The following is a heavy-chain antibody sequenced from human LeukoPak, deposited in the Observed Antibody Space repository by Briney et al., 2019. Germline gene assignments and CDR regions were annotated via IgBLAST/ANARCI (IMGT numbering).Heavy chain of an antibody. CDR2: ISASGDAT. J-gene: IGHJ4*02. CDR3: AKEGIGSTATFFDY. D-gene: IGHD1-1*01. V-gene: IGHV3-23*01. CDR1: GFTFSSYA. Sequence: GGSLRLSCAASGFTFSSYAMSWVRQAPGKGLEWVSSISASGDATYYVDSVRGRFTISRDNSNYAGYLQMNSLSAEDTAIYYCAKEGIGSTATFFDYWGQGILVTASS.